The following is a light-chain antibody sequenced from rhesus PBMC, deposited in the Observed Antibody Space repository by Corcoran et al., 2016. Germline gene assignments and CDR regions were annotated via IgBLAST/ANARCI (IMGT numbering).Light chain of an antibody. Sequence: DIQMTQSPSSLSASVGDRVTITCRASQGISNWLAWYQQKPGNAPKLLIYRASNLETGVPSRFSGSVSGTDFTLTISSLQPEDIATYYCQQHDNSPYSFGQGTKVEIK. CDR2: RAS. CDR1: QGISNW. V-gene: IGKV1-69*01. CDR3: QQHDNSPYS. J-gene: IGKJ2*01.